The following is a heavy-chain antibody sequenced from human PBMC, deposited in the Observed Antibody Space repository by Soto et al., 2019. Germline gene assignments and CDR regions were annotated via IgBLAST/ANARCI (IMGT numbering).Heavy chain of an antibody. J-gene: IGHJ6*03. CDR1: GFTFTSTA. CDR3: AADSAYSNYDYYYYMDV. Sequence: GASVKVSCKASGFTFTSTAMQWVRQARGQRLEWIGWIVVGSGNTNYAQKFQERVTITRAMSTSTAYMELSSLRSEDTAVYYCAADSAYSNYDYYYYMDVWGKGTTVTVSS. D-gene: IGHD4-4*01. V-gene: IGHV1-58*02. CDR2: IVVGSGNT.